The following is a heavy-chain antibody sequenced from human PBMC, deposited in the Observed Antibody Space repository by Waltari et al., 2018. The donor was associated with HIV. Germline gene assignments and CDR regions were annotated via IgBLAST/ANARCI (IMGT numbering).Heavy chain of an antibody. CDR3: ARGARFLEWLLSKSIAGMDV. J-gene: IGHJ6*02. CDR2: IYHSGGT. CDR1: GYSISSGYY. Sequence: QVQLQESGPGLVKPSETLSLTCTVSGYSISSGYYWGWIRQPPGKGLEWIGSIYHSGGTYYNPSLKSRVTISVDTSKNQFSLKLSSVTAADTAVYYCARGARFLEWLLSKSIAGMDVWGQGTTVTVSS. V-gene: IGHV4-38-2*02. D-gene: IGHD3-3*01.